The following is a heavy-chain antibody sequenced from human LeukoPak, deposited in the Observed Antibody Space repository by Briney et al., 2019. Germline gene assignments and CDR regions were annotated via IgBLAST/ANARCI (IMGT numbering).Heavy chain of an antibody. J-gene: IGHJ5*02. CDR3: ARVVTGGFDP. CDR2: ISSSGSTI. CDR1: GFTFSSYE. Sequence: GGPLRLSCAASGFTFSSYEMNWVRQAPGKGLEWVSYISSSGSTIYYADSVKGRFTISSDNAKNSLYLQMNSLRAEDTAVYYCARVVTGGFDPWGQGTLVTVSS. D-gene: IGHD3-10*01. V-gene: IGHV3-48*03.